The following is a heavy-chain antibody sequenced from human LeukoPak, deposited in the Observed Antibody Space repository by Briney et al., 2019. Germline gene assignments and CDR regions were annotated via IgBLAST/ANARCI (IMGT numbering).Heavy chain of an antibody. CDR2: VYYSGSA. J-gene: IGHJ2*01. D-gene: IGHD6-13*01. Sequence: SETLSLTCTVSGGSMSNYYWSWIRQPPGKGLEWIGYVYYSGSANYNPSLKSRVTISVDTSKNQFSLKLSSVTAADTAVYYCARDPRSHSSSWYWYFDLWGRGTLVTVSS. CDR3: ARDPRSHSSSWYWYFDL. V-gene: IGHV4-59*01. CDR1: GGSMSNYY.